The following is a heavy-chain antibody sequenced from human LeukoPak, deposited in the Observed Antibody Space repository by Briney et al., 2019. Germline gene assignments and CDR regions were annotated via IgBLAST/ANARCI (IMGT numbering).Heavy chain of an antibody. J-gene: IGHJ3*02. V-gene: IGHV3-48*04. Sequence: GGSLRLSCAASGFTFSSYSMNWVRQAPGKGLEWVSYISSSGSTIYYADSVKGRFTISRDNAKNSLYLQMNSLRAEDTAVYYCARIYYDSSGYYRARDAFDIWGQGTMVTVSS. CDR3: ARIYYDSSGYYRARDAFDI. CDR1: GFTFSSYS. CDR2: ISSSGSTI. D-gene: IGHD3-22*01.